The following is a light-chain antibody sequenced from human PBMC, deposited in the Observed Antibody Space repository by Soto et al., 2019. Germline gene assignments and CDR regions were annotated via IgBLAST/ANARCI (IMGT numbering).Light chain of an antibody. Sequence: AMTQPPSASGSPGQSVTISCTGTSSDVGGYNYVSWYQHHPGKAPKLIIYEVFKRPSGVPDRFSGSKSGNTASLTVSGLQAEDEADYYCNSYAGSNTLVFGVGTKLTVL. CDR2: EVF. V-gene: IGLV2-8*01. CDR1: SSDVGGYNY. CDR3: NSYAGSNTLV. J-gene: IGLJ3*02.